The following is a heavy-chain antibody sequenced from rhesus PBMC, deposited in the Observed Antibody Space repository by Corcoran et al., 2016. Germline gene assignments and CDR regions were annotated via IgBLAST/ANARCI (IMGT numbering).Heavy chain of an antibody. Sequence: EVQLVESGGGLGQPGGSLRRYCAASGFTFSDYYMYWVRQAPGKGLEWVGFIRSKAYGGTAEYAASVKGRFTISRDDSKSIAYLHMSSLKTEDTAVYYCTKDQYSFDYWGQGVLVTVSS. CDR1: GFTFSDYY. J-gene: IGHJ4*01. D-gene: IGHD2-15*01. V-gene: IGHV3-184*01. CDR3: TKDQYSFDY. CDR2: IRSKAYGGTA.